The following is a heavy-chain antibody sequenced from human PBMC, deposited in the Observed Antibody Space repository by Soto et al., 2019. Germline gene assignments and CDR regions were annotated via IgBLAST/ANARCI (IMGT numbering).Heavy chain of an antibody. D-gene: IGHD6-13*01. V-gene: IGHV4-31*03. CDR2: IYYSGST. J-gene: IGHJ4*02. CDR1: GGSISSGGYY. Sequence: SETLSLTCTVSGGSISSGGYYWSWIRQHPGKGLEWIGYIYYSGSTYYNPSLKSRVTISVDTSKNQFSLKLSSVTAADTAVYYCARDPGGIAAAGPNDYFDYWGQGTLVTVSS. CDR3: ARDPGGIAAAGPNDYFDY.